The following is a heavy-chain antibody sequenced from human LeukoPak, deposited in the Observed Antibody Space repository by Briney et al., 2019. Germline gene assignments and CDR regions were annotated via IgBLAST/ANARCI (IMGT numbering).Heavy chain of an antibody. CDR3: VPSFSGSFV. Sequence: PGRSLRLSCAAPGFTFRSYGMNWVPQSPDKGLEWVEVVSDDGSDKYYGDSVQGRFTISRDDSENTLFLEMKSLRDEDTAVSYCVPSFSGSFVWGQGTPVTVSS. J-gene: IGHJ4*02. V-gene: IGHV3-30*03. D-gene: IGHD3-10*01. CDR1: GFTFRSYG. CDR2: VSDDGSDK.